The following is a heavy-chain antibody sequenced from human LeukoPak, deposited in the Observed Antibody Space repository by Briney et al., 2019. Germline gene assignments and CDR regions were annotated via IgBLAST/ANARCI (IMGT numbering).Heavy chain of an antibody. D-gene: IGHD6-13*01. CDR2: IYTGGST. CDR3: ARVDSSSWYVNWFDP. V-gene: IGHV3-53*01. J-gene: IGHJ5*02. Sequence: GGSLRLSCAASGFTVSSNYMAWVRQAPGKGLEWVSFIYTGGSTYYADSVKGRFTISRDNSKNTLYLQMSSLRVEDTAVYYCARVDSSSWYVNWFDPWGQGTLVTVSS. CDR1: GFTVSSNY.